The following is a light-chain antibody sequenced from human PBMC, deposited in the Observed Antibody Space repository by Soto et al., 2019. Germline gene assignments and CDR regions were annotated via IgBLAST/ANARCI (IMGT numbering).Light chain of an antibody. CDR2: AAS. CDR3: PQLNSYPLP. V-gene: IGKV1-9*01. J-gene: IGKJ4*01. Sequence: IQLTQSPSSLSASLGDRVTITCRASQGINSNFAWYQQKPGKAPKLLIYAASTLQSGVPSRFSGSGSGTDLTLTISSLQPEDFATYYCPQLNSYPLPFGGGTKVDIX. CDR1: QGINSN.